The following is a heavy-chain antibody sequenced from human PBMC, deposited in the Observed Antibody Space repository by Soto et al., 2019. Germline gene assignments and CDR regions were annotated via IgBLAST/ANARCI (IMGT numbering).Heavy chain of an antibody. Sequence: PVGPLRLSCAASGFTFSSYWMSWVRQAPGKGLEWVANIKQDGSEKYYVDSVKGRFTISRDNAKNSLYLQMNSLRAEDTAVYYCARDKNVGYSGYDSYYYYGMDVWGQGTTVTVSS. CDR2: IKQDGSEK. CDR3: ARDKNVGYSGYDSYYYYGMDV. J-gene: IGHJ6*02. V-gene: IGHV3-7*01. CDR1: GFTFSSYW. D-gene: IGHD5-12*01.